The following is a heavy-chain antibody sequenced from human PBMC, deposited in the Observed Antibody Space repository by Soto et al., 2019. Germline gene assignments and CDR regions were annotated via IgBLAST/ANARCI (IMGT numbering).Heavy chain of an antibody. CDR1: GFTFSTYW. CDR2: SNSNGGST. Sequence: PGGSLRLSCAASGFTFSTYWMHWVRQAPGKGLVWVSRSNSNGGSTYYTDSVKGRFTISRDNPNNTLYLQMSSLRAEDTAVYYCVRPIDNWGQGTLVTVSS. J-gene: IGHJ4*02. CDR3: VRPIDN. V-gene: IGHV3-74*01.